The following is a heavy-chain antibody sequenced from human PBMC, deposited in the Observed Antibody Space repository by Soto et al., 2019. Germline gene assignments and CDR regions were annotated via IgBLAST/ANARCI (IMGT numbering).Heavy chain of an antibody. D-gene: IGHD3-10*01. CDR3: ARGVYGSGNYYTGPSAFDI. CDR2: TIPVFNTA. J-gene: IGHJ3*02. V-gene: IGHV1-69*06. Sequence: QVQLEQSGAEVKKPGSSVKISCNASGGTLRDHGVSWLRQAPGQGLEWVGGTIPVFNTAKYAPKFQGRVSMAADKSTNIAYMELGSLRSDDTAFYYCARGVYGSGNYYTGPSAFDIWGQGTLVIVSS. CDR1: GGTLRDHG.